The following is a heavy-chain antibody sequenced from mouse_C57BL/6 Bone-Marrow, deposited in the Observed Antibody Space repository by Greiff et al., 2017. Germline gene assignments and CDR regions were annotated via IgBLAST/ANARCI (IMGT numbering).Heavy chain of an antibody. CDR2: ISSGSSTI. CDR3: ARKLGRDAMDY. J-gene: IGHJ4*01. D-gene: IGHD4-1*01. V-gene: IGHV5-17*01. CDR1: GFTFSDYG. Sequence: EVQGVESGGGLVKPGGSLKLSCAASGFTFSDYGMPWVRQAPEKGLEWVAYISSGSSTIYYADTVKGRFTISRDNAKNTLFLQRTSLRSEDTAMYYCARKLGRDAMDYWGQGTSVTVSS.